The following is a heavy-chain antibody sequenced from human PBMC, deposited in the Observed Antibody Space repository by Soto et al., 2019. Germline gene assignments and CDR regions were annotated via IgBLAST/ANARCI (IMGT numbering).Heavy chain of an antibody. CDR3: ARVYDFWSGSIFDY. Sequence: SETLSLTCAVYNGSLSGYFWSWIRQPPGKGLEWIGEINHSGTTNYNPSLKSRVTISLDTSKNQFSLKLSSVTAADTAVYYCARVYDFWSGSIFDYWGQGTLVTVSS. D-gene: IGHD3-3*01. CDR1: NGSLSGYF. J-gene: IGHJ4*02. CDR2: INHSGTT. V-gene: IGHV4-34*01.